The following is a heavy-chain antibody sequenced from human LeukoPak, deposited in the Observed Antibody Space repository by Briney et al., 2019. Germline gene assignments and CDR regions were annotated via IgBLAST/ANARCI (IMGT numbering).Heavy chain of an antibody. Sequence: GGSLRLSCTASKFTFSHYGMQWVRQAPGKGLEWVAVISSDGSIKVYADSVKGRFTLSRDNSINTVDLQMNSLRAEDTAVYYCTSWGDTTAEYFQRWGQGTLVTVSS. V-gene: IGHV3-30*03. CDR3: TSWGDTTAEYFQR. D-gene: IGHD2-21*02. CDR2: ISSDGSIK. CDR1: KFTFSHYG. J-gene: IGHJ1*01.